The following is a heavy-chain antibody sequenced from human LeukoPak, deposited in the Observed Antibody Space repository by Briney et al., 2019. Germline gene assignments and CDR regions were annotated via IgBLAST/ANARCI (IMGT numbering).Heavy chain of an antibody. V-gene: IGHV3-53*01. CDR1: GFTVSSNS. CDR2: IYSGGNT. CDR3: ARGLSPYYYYYMDV. J-gene: IGHJ6*03. Sequence: PGGSPRLSCTVSGFTVSSNSWSWVRQAPGKGPEWVSFIYSGGNTHYSDSVKGRFTISRDNAKNSLYLQMNSLRAEDTAVYYCARGLSPYYYYYMDVWGKGTTVTISS.